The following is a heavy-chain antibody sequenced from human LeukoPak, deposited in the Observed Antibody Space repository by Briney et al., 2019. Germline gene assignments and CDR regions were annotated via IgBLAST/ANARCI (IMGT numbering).Heavy chain of an antibody. CDR1: GFTVSSTF. J-gene: IGHJ4*02. CDR2: IYTGGST. Sequence: PGGSLRLSCAASGFTVSSTFMSWVRQAPGKGLEWVSVIYTGGSTHYADSVKGRFTISRDNSNNTVYPQMNSLKAEDTAVYYCARDNAYFDYWGRGTLVTVSS. V-gene: IGHV3-53*01. CDR3: ARDNAYFDY.